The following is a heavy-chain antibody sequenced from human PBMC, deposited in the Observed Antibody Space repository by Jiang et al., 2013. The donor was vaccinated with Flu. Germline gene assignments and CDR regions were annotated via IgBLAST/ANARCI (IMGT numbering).Heavy chain of an antibody. Sequence: VQLVESGGGLVQPGGSLRLSCAASGFTFSSYSMNWVRQAPGKGLEWVSYISSSSSTIYYADSVKGRFTISRDNAKNSLYLQMNSLRDEDTAVYYCARSIRGVLRFFHYYYYGMDVWAKGPRSPSP. CDR3: ARSIRGVLRFFHYYYYGMDV. CDR1: GFTFSSYS. CDR2: ISSSSSTI. J-gene: IGHJ6*02. V-gene: IGHV3-48*02. D-gene: IGHD3-3*01.